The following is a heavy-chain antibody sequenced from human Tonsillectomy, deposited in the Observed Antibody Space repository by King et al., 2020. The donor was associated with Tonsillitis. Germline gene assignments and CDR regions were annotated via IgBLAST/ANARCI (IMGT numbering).Heavy chain of an antibody. Sequence: VQLVESGGGVVQPGRSLRLSCAASGFTFSSYGMHWVRQAPGKGLEWVAVIWYDGSNKYYADSVKGRFTIARDNSKNTLYLQMNSLRAEDTAGYHCARDSGYYGSGSSDYYYYGMDVWGQGTTVTVSS. CDR3: ARDSGYYGSGSSDYYYYGMDV. CDR2: IWYDGSNK. V-gene: IGHV3-33*01. D-gene: IGHD3-10*01. J-gene: IGHJ6*02. CDR1: GFTFSSYG.